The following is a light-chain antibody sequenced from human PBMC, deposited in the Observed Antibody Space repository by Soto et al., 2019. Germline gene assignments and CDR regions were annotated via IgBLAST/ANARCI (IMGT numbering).Light chain of an antibody. Sequence: EIVLTQSPATLSLSPGERATLSCRASQFVTNNVAWYQQKPGQAPRLLIYGASRRATGVPDRFIGSGSGTDFTLTISRLEPEDFAVYYCQHYITSLTTFGQGTKVEVK. J-gene: IGKJ1*01. V-gene: IGKV3-20*01. CDR3: QHYITSLTT. CDR1: QFVTNN. CDR2: GAS.